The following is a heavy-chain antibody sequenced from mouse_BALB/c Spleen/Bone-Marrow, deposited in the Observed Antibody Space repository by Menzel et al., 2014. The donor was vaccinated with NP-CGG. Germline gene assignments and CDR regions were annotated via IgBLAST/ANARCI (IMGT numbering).Heavy chain of an antibody. CDR1: GYTFXSYY. D-gene: IGHD2-2*01. CDR2: INPSNGGT. J-gene: IGHJ1*01. CDR3: TRSGTSWLRRSWYFDV. Sequence: QVQLQHSGAELVKPGASVKLSCKASGYTFXSYYVYWVKQRPGQGLEWIGEINPSNGGTNFNEKFKSKATLTVDKSSSTAYMQLSSLTSEDSAVYYCTRSGTSWLRRSWYFDVWGAGTTVTVSS. V-gene: IGHV1S81*02.